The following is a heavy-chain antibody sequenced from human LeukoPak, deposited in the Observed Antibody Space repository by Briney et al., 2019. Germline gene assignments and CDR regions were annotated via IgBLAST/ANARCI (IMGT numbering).Heavy chain of an antibody. CDR3: ARQGRMATRGEFDY. V-gene: IGHV4-59*01. J-gene: IGHJ4*02. Sequence: PSETLSLTCTVSGGSISSYYWSWIRQPPGKGLEWIGYIYYSGSTNYNPSLKSRVTISVDTSKNQSSLKLSSVTAADTAVYYRARQGRMATRGEFDYWGQGTLVTVSS. D-gene: IGHD5-24*01. CDR1: GGSISSYY. CDR2: IYYSGST.